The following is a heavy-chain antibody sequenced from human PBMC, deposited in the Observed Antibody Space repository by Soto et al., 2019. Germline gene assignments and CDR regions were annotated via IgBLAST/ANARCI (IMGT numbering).Heavy chain of an antibody. V-gene: IGHV4-39*02. Sequence: SETLSLTCTVSGGSINNDNYYWGWVRQSPGKGLEWLGSIYYTGKTHYNPSLQSRVTMSVDTSRGHFSLKVNSVTAADTALYYCAQTTLREVSYSYPRTFDNGGQGVLVTVSS. CDR2: IYYTGKT. CDR3: AQTTLREVSYSYPRTFDN. D-gene: IGHD3-10*01. J-gene: IGHJ4*02. CDR1: GGSINNDNYY.